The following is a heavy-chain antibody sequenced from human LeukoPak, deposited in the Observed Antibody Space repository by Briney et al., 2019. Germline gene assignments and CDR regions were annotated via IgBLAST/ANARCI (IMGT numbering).Heavy chain of an antibody. CDR1: GGSISSYY. Sequence: SETLSLTCTVSGGSISSYYWSWIRQPPGKGLEWIGYIYYSGSTNYNPSLKSRVTISVDTSKNQLSLKLSSVTAADTAVYYCARAMGYYYMDVWGKGTTVTISS. CDR2: IYYSGST. D-gene: IGHD3-10*01. CDR3: ARAMGYYYMDV. J-gene: IGHJ6*03. V-gene: IGHV4-59*12.